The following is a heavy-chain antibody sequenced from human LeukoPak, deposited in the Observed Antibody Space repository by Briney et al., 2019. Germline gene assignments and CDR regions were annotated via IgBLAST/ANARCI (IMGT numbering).Heavy chain of an antibody. D-gene: IGHD2-2*01. V-gene: IGHV3-48*01. CDR3: VRDAKEGQLLDRSV. Sequence: PGGSLRPSCGGSGFILSDYRMDWVRQAPGKGLEWVSLITTTGDTKYYADSVKGRFTISRDNAKNSLSLQMNSLRADDTAVYYCVRDAKEGQLLDRSVWGKETTVIVSS. CDR1: GFILSDYR. J-gene: IGHJ6*04. CDR2: ITTTGDTK.